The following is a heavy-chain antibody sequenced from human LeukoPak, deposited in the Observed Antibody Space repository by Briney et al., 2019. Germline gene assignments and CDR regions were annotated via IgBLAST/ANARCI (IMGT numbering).Heavy chain of an antibody. CDR3: AEAGIVGRTFRIDY. J-gene: IGHJ4*02. CDR1: RFTFRSYA. Sequence: GGSLRLSCAASRFTFRSYAMSWVRQAPGKGLEWVSSISDSGDDTYYADSVQGRFTISGDKVTNTLYLQMNSLSVEDTATYYCAEAGIVGRTFRIDYWGQGTLVTVSS. D-gene: IGHD1-26*01. V-gene: IGHV3-23*01. CDR2: ISDSGDDT.